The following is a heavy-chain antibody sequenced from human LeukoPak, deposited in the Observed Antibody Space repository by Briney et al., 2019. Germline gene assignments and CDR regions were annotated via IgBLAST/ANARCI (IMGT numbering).Heavy chain of an antibody. CDR2: IYPGDSDT. Sequence: GESLKISCKGSGYSFTNYWIGWVRQMSGKGLEWMGIIYPGDSDTRYSPSFQGQVTISADKSISTAYLQWSSLKASDTAMYYCATGTQTTYYYYYLGMDVWGQGTTVTVSS. D-gene: IGHD1-14*01. CDR1: GYSFTNYW. J-gene: IGHJ6*02. V-gene: IGHV5-51*01. CDR3: ATGTQTTYYYYYLGMDV.